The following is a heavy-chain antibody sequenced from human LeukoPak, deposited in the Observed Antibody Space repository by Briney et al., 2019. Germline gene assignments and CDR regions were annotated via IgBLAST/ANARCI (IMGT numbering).Heavy chain of an antibody. CDR3: AKLKGAGTPYYFDY. V-gene: IGHV3-23*01. J-gene: IGHJ4*02. CDR2: ITTSGGST. D-gene: IGHD3-10*01. CDR1: GFTFSSYV. Sequence: GSLRLSCSGSGFTFSSYVMNWVRQAPGKGLEWVSVITTSGGSTHYADSVKGRFTISRDNSKNTLYLQMNSLRAEDTAVYYCAKLKGAGTPYYFDYWGQGTLVTVSS.